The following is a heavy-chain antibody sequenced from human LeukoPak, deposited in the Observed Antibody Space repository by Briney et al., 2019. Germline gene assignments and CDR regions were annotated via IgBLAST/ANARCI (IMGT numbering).Heavy chain of an antibody. D-gene: IGHD3-3*01. J-gene: IGHJ4*02. CDR3: AKDPSRDSYGSPDY. Sequence: GGSLTLSCAASGFTFSSYGMHWVRQAPGTGLEWVAVIWYDGSNKYYADYVKGRFTISRDNSKNTLYLQMNSLRAEDTAVYYCAKDPSRDSYGSPDYWGQGTLVTVSS. V-gene: IGHV3-33*06. CDR1: GFTFSSYG. CDR2: IWYDGSNK.